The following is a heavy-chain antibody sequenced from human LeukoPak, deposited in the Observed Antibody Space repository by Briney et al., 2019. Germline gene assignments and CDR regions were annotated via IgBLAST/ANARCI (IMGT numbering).Heavy chain of an antibody. Sequence: GGSLRLSCAASGFTFSDYYMSWIRQAPGKGLEWVSYISSSGSTIYYADSVKGRFTISRDNAKNSLYLQMNSLRAEDTAVYYCAKDLVTAIPGYFDYWGQGTLVTVSS. CDR2: ISSSGSTI. CDR3: AKDLVTAIPGYFDY. CDR1: GFTFSDYY. V-gene: IGHV3-11*04. J-gene: IGHJ4*02. D-gene: IGHD2-21*02.